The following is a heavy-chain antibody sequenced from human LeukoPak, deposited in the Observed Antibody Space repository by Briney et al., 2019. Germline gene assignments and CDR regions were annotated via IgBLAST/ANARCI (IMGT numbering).Heavy chain of an antibody. Sequence: GGSPRLSCAASGFTVSSNYMSWVRQAPGKGLERVSVIYSGGSTYYADSVKGRFTISRDNSKNTLYLQMNSLRAEDTAVYYCATYSGSYLGGAFDIWGQGTMVTVSS. CDR1: GFTVSSNY. V-gene: IGHV3-66*02. CDR3: ATYSGSYLGGAFDI. CDR2: IYSGGST. D-gene: IGHD1-26*01. J-gene: IGHJ3*02.